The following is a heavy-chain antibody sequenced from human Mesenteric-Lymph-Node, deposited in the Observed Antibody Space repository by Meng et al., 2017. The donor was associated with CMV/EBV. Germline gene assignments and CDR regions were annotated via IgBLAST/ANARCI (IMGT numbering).Heavy chain of an antibody. J-gene: IGHJ3*02. Sequence: GESLMISCAASGFTVSSDYMSWVRQAPGKGLEWVSVMYRDGSTYYADTVKGRFTIPRDKSKSTLDLQMNSLRAADTAVYYGAKVAGRRYWDPFDIWGQGTRVTVSS. CDR3: AKVAGRRYWDPFDI. V-gene: IGHV3-53*01. CDR1: GFTVSSDY. D-gene: IGHD6-19*01. CDR2: MYRDGST.